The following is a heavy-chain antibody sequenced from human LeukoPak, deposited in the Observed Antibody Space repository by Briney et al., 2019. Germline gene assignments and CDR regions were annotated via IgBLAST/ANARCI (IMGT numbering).Heavy chain of an antibody. J-gene: IGHJ6*02. D-gene: IGHD5-18*01. CDR2: IYSSGST. CDR1: GGSISNYY. CDR3: ARGPWIQLWALNYGMDV. Sequence: SETLSLTCTVSGGSISNYYWSWIRQPAGKGLEWIGRIYSSGSTDYNASLKSRVTMSVDTSKNHFSLKLSSVTAADTAVYYCARGPWIQLWALNYGMDVWGQGTTVTVSS. V-gene: IGHV4-4*07.